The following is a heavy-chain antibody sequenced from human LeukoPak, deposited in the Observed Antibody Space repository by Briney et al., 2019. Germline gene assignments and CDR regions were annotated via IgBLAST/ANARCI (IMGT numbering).Heavy chain of an antibody. D-gene: IGHD2-2*01. Sequence: SETLSLTCAVYGGSFSGYYWSWIRQPPGKGLEWIGEINHSGSTNYNPSLKSRVTISVDTSKNQFSLKLSSVTAANTAVYYCARKPAAIRLFDPWGQGTLVTVSS. V-gene: IGHV4-34*01. CDR1: GGSFSGYY. J-gene: IGHJ5*02. CDR2: INHSGST. CDR3: ARKPAAIRLFDP.